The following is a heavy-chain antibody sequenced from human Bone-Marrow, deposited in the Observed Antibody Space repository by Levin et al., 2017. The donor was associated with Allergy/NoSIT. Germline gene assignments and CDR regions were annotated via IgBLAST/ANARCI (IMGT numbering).Heavy chain of an antibody. CDR1: GDSISNYY. D-gene: IGHD3-10*01. CDR2: IYYSGST. V-gene: IGHV4-59*01. J-gene: IGHJ3*01. CDR3: ARGDASGSYYHPVAFDF. Sequence: GSLRLSCAVSGDSISNYYWSWIRQPPGKGLEWIGHIYYSGSTNYNPSLKSRVTISVDTSKNQFSLKLNSMTAADTAVYYCARGDASGSYYHPVAFDFWGQGTRVIVSS.